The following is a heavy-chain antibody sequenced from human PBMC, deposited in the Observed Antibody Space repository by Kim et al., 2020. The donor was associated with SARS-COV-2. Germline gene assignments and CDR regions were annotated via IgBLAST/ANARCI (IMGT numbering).Heavy chain of an antibody. CDR3: ARDGRDDFWSGYYSNRSPDLYGMDV. CDR2: IYYSGST. Sequence: SETLSLTCTVSGGSISSYYWSWIRQPPGKGLEWIGYIYYSGSTNYNPSLKSRVTISVDTSKNQFSLKLSSVTAADTAVYYCARDGRDDFWSGYYSNRSPDLYGMDVWGQGTTVTVSS. J-gene: IGHJ6*02. D-gene: IGHD3-3*01. V-gene: IGHV4-59*13. CDR1: GGSISSYY.